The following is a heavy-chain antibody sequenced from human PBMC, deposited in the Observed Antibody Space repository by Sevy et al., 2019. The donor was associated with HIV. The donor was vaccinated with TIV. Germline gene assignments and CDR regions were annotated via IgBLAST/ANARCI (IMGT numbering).Heavy chain of an antibody. D-gene: IGHD5-12*01. CDR1: GFTFGDYA. Sequence: GGSVRLSCTSSGFTFGDYAMSWFRQAPGKGLEWVAFIRRNSHEPYGGTTEYAASVKGRFTISRDDSKDIAYLQMNSLKTEDTAVYYCTRALATADTPEYYFDYWGQGILVTVSS. CDR2: IRRNSHEPYGGTT. J-gene: IGHJ4*02. CDR3: TRALATADTPEYYFDY. V-gene: IGHV3-49*03.